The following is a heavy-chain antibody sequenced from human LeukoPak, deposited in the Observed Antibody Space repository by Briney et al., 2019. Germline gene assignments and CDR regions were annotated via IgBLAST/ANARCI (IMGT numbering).Heavy chain of an antibody. V-gene: IGHV3-30*02. J-gene: IGHJ4*02. CDR1: GFTFSSYG. D-gene: IGHD2-2*01. CDR3: AKDWGACSSTSCYQFY. CDR2: IWLEVSNK. Sequence: GGSLRLSCAASGFTFSSYGMYWVRQAPGKGLWWVSFIWLEVSNKYYADSVKGRFTISRDNSKNTLYLQMNNLRAEDTAVYYCAKDWGACSSTSCYQFYWGQGTLVTVSS.